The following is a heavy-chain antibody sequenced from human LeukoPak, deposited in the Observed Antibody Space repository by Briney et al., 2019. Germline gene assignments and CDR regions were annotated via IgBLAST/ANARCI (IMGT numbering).Heavy chain of an antibody. CDR1: GFTFSSYA. D-gene: IGHD4-17*01. J-gene: IGHJ4*02. Sequence: PGGSLRLSCAASGFTFSSYAMHWVRQAPGKGLEWVAVISYDGSNKYYADSVKGRFTTSRDNSKNTLYLQMNGLRAEDTAVYYCARDATTVTTFYFDYWGQGTLVTVSS. CDR2: ISYDGSNK. CDR3: ARDATTVTTFYFDY. V-gene: IGHV3-30-3*01.